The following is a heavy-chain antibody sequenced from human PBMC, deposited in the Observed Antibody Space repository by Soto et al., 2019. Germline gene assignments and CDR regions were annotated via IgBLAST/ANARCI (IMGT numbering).Heavy chain of an antibody. V-gene: IGHV4-59*01. CDR2: VYYIGSP. Sequence: SETLSLTCTVSGDSISDYYWNWIRQPPGKGLEWIGYVYYIGSPNYNPSLKSRVTMSVDTSKNQFSLKLSSVTAADTAVYYCARNHRSMMVYAISQWGQGTLVTVSS. CDR1: GDSISDYY. D-gene: IGHD2-8*01. J-gene: IGHJ4*02. CDR3: ARNHRSMMVYAISQ.